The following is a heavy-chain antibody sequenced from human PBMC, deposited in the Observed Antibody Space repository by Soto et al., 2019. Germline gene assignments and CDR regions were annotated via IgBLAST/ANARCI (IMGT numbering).Heavy chain of an antibody. J-gene: IGHJ4*02. D-gene: IGHD3-22*01. Sequence: GESLKISCQASGYSFTTYWISWVRQMPGKGLECMGRIDPTDSYTDYGPSFEGHVTMSVDRSINTAYLEWSSLKASDSAMYYCARLTLAHDSSGYHLFDYWGMGTLVPVSS. V-gene: IGHV5-10-1*01. CDR1: GYSFTTYW. CDR2: IDPTDSYT. CDR3: ARLTLAHDSSGYHLFDY.